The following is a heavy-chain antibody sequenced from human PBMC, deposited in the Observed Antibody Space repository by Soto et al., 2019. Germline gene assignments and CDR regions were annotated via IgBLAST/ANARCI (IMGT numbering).Heavy chain of an antibody. J-gene: IGHJ3*02. Sequence: SETLSLTCTVSGGSISSSSYYWGWIRQPPGKGLEWIGSIYYSGSTYYNPSLKSRVTISVDTSKNQFSLKLSSLTAADTAVYYCARHLGIGYYDFWSASHAFDIWGQGTMVTVSS. CDR3: ARHLGIGYYDFWSASHAFDI. CDR2: IYYSGST. CDR1: GGSISSSSYY. D-gene: IGHD3-3*01. V-gene: IGHV4-39*01.